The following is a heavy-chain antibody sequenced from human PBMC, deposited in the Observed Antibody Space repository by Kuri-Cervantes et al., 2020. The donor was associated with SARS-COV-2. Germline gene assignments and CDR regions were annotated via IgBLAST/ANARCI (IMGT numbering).Heavy chain of an antibody. J-gene: IGHJ4*02. CDR2: IYPGDSDT. D-gene: IGHD5-24*01. CDR3: ARGDGDGYNSYYFDY. Sequence: KVSCKGSGYSFTSYWIGWVRQMPGKGLEWMGIIYPGDSDTRYSPSFQGQVTISADKSISTAYLQWSSLKASDTAMFYCARGDGDGYNSYYFDYWGQGTLVTVSS. CDR1: GYSFTSYW. V-gene: IGHV5-51*01.